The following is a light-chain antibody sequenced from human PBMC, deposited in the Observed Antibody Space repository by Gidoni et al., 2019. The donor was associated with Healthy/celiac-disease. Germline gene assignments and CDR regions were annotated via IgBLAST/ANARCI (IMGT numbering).Light chain of an antibody. CDR3: QQYGSSPRT. J-gene: IGKJ2*01. Sequence: VLTQSPGTLSLSPGERATLSCRASQSVSSSYLAWYQQKPGQAPRLLICGASSRATGIPDRFSGSGSGTDFTLTISRLEPEDFAVYYCQQYGSSPRTFGQGTKLEIK. CDR1: QSVSSSY. CDR2: GAS. V-gene: IGKV3-20*01.